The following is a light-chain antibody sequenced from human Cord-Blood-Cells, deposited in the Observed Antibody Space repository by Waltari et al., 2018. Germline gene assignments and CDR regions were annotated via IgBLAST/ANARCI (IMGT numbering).Light chain of an antibody. J-gene: IGKJ4*01. CDR1: QSISIW. Sequence: DIQMTQSPYTLSASVGDRVTLTCRASQSISIWLAWYQQKPGKAPKLLIYKASSLESGVPSRFSGSGSGTEFTLTISSLQPDDFATYYCQQYNSYSPTFGGGTKVEIK. CDR2: KAS. CDR3: QQYNSYSPT. V-gene: IGKV1-5*03.